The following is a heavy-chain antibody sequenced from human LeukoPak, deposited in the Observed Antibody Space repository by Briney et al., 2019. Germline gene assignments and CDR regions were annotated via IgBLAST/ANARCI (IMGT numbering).Heavy chain of an antibody. J-gene: IGHJ4*02. V-gene: IGHV4-59*01. D-gene: IGHD3-10*01. CDR2: IHYSGSP. Sequence: SETLSLTCTVSGASISSYYWNWIRQSPGKGLEWIACIHYSGSPNYNPSLKSRITISLDTSKNQYSLKLSSVTAADTAVYYCARKATRKVRGVIATPPDYWGQGTLVTVSS. CDR1: GASISSYY. CDR3: ARKATRKVRGVIATPPDY.